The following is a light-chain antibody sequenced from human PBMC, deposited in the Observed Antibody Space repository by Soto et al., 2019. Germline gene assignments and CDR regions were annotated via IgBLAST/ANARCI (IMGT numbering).Light chain of an antibody. Sequence: QSVLTQPRSVSGSPGQSVTISCTGTSSDVGGYNYVSWYEQRPVKAPKLMIYDVTKRPSGVPDRFSGSKSGNTASLTISGLQAEDEADYYCCSYAGSYTWVFGTGTKLTVL. CDR3: CSYAGSYTWV. CDR2: DVT. J-gene: IGLJ1*01. V-gene: IGLV2-11*01. CDR1: SSDVGGYNY.